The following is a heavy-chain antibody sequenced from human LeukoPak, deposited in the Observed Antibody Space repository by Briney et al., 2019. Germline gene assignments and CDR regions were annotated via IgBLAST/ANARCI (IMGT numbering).Heavy chain of an antibody. CDR3: ARDSYYDSSGYYPYYFDY. Sequence: SVKVSCKASGGTFISYAISWVRQAPGQGLEWMGRIIPIFGTANYAQKFQGRVTSTTDESTSTAYMELSSLRSEDTAVDYCARDSYYDSSGYYPYYFDYWGQGTLVTVSS. V-gene: IGHV1-69*05. CDR2: IIPIFGTA. J-gene: IGHJ4*02. CDR1: GGTFISYA. D-gene: IGHD3-22*01.